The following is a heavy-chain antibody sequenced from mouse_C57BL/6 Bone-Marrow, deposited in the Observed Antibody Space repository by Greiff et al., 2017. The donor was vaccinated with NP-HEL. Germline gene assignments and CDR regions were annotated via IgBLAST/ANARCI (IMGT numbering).Heavy chain of an antibody. D-gene: IGHD1-1*01. CDR3: ANYYGSSKGFAY. Sequence: EVKLQESGGGLVQPGESLKLSCESNEYEFPSHDMSWVRKTPEKRLELVAAINSDGASTYSPDTMERRVIISRDNTKKTLYLQMSSLRSEDTALYYCANYYGSSKGFAYWGQGTLVTVSA. CDR1: EYEFPSHD. V-gene: IGHV5-2*01. J-gene: IGHJ3*01. CDR2: INSDGAST.